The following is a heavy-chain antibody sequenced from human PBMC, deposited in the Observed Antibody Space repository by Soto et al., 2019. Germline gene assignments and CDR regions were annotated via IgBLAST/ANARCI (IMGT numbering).Heavy chain of an antibody. Sequence: EVQLVESGGGVIKAGGSLRLSCEASGFRFTDVWMTWVRQAPGKGLEWVGRIKRKRDGETTEYAAPVKGRYSTSRDDLKNTMFIQMNSLKREDTGVYEFAADAQCSSVDCPGAFDIWGQGTMVIVSS. V-gene: IGHV3-15*01. CDR1: GFRFTDVW. J-gene: IGHJ3*02. D-gene: IGHD2-2*01. CDR3: AADAQCSSVDCPGAFDI. CDR2: IKRKRDGETT.